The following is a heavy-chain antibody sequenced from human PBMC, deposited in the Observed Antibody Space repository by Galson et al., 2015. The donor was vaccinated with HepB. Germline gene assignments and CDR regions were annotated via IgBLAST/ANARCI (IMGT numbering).Heavy chain of an antibody. CDR3: ARAIGSGSLGY. D-gene: IGHD5-12*01. J-gene: IGHJ4*02. V-gene: IGHV3-66*01. Sequence: SLRLSCAASGFTVSSNYMSWVRQAPGKGLEWVSVIYSGGSTYYADSLKGRFTISRDNSKNTLYLQMNSLRAEDTAVYYCARAIGSGSLGYWGQGTLVTVSS. CDR1: GFTVSSNY. CDR2: IYSGGST.